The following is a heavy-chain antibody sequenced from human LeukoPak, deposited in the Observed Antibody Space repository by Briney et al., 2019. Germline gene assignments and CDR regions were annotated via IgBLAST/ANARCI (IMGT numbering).Heavy chain of an antibody. CDR1: GFTFSSYA. J-gene: IGHJ4*02. V-gene: IGHV3-23*01. D-gene: IGHD3-3*01. Sequence: GGSLRLSCVASGFTFSSYAMSWVRQAPGKGLEWVSAISGSGGSTYYADSVKGRFTISRDNSKNTLYLQMNSLRAEDTAVYYCAKDSITIFGVVIQRFDYWGQGTLVTVSS. CDR3: AKDSITIFGVVIQRFDY. CDR2: ISGSGGST.